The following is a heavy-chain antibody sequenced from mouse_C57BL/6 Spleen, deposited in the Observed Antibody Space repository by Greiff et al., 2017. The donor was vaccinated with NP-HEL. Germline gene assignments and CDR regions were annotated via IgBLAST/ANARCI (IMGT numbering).Heavy chain of an antibody. V-gene: IGHV1-81*01. D-gene: IGHD2-1*01. Sequence: VQLQQSGAELARPGASVKLSCKASGYTFTSYGISWVKQRTGQGLEWIGEIYPRSGNTYYNEKFKGKATLTADKSSSTAYMELRSLTSEDSAVYFCARRLYYQGDPFAYWGQGTLVTVSA. CDR1: GYTFTSYG. CDR3: ARRLYYQGDPFAY. CDR2: IYPRSGNT. J-gene: IGHJ3*01.